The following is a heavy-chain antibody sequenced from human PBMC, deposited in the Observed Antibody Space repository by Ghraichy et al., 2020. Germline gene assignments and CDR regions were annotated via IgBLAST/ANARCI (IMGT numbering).Heavy chain of an antibody. D-gene: IGHD3-22*01. CDR2: IEYSGSI. Sequence: SETLSLTCTVSGGSISSGDSSWSWIRQPPGKGLEWIGFIEYSGSIHYTPSLKSRVTISVDKSKNQFSLELSSVTVADTAVYYCAREREHYYDNSGYSYYYYYRDVWGEGTTGTVSS. J-gene: IGHJ6*03. V-gene: IGHV4-30-4*01. CDR3: AREREHYYDNSGYSYYYYYRDV. CDR1: GGSISSGDSS.